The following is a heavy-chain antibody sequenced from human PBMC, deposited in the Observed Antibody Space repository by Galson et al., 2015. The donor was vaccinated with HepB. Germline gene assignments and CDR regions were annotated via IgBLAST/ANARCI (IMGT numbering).Heavy chain of an antibody. CDR3: ARDAPFDSSGWTNWFDP. Sequence: SLRLSCAASGFTFSRYGMHWVRQAPGTGLEWVAAIWFAGSATFYRDSVKGRFSISRDDSKNILYLQMNSLRAEETAVYSCARDAPFDSSGWTNWFDPWGQGTLVTVSS. CDR2: IWFAGSAT. J-gene: IGHJ5*02. CDR1: GFTFSRYG. V-gene: IGHV3-33*01. D-gene: IGHD6-19*01.